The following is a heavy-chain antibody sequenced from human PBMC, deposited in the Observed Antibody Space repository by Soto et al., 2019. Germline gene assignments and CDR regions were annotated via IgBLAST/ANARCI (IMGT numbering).Heavy chain of an antibody. V-gene: IGHV3-30-3*01. D-gene: IGHD3-10*01. CDR1: GFTFSDFA. CDR2: ISYDGSSK. Sequence: QVQLVESGGGVVQPGRSLRLSCAVSGFTFSDFAMHWVRQAPGKGLEWVTPISYDGSSKYYVDSVKGRFTISRDNSKNTLYLQMNSLRTEDTAVYYCARDITRFGEVLYSWGQGTQVTVSS. CDR3: ARDITRFGEVLYS. J-gene: IGHJ4*02.